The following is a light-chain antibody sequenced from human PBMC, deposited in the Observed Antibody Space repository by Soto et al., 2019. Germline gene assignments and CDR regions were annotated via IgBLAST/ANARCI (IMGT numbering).Light chain of an antibody. CDR2: EVR. CDR3: SSYTSSSTLEV. Sequence: QSVLTQPASVSGSPRQSITISCTGTRSDVGGYNFVSWYQQLPGKAPKLMIYEVRNRPSGVSNRFSGSKSGNTASLTISGLQAEDEADYYCSSYTSSSTLEVFGTGTKLTVL. V-gene: IGLV2-14*01. J-gene: IGLJ1*01. CDR1: RSDVGGYNF.